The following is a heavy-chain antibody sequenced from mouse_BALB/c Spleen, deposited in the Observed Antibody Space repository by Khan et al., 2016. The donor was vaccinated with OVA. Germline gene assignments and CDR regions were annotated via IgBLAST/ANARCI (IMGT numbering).Heavy chain of an antibody. Sequence: EVELVESGGGLVKPGGSLKLSCAASGFTFSDYYMYWVRQTPEKRLEWLATISDGGSYTYYPDSVKGRFAISREDAQNNLYLQMSSLKSEDTAMYYCARGYYGDPFAYWGQGLWSLSLQ. D-gene: IGHD2-13*01. CDR3: ARGYYGDPFAY. CDR1: GFTFSDYY. V-gene: IGHV5-4*02. CDR2: ISDGGSYT. J-gene: IGHJ3*01.